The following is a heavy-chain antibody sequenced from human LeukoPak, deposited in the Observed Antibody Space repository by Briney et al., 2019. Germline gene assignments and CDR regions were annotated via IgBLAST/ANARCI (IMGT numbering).Heavy chain of an antibody. Sequence: GGSLRLSCAASGFTFNNYAMNWVRQAPGKGLEWVSVIYSGGSTYYADSVKGRFTISRDNSKNTLYLQMNSLRAEDTAVYYCARDGDSITGYYFDYWGQGTLVTVSS. J-gene: IGHJ4*02. V-gene: IGHV3-66*01. D-gene: IGHD1-14*01. CDR1: GFTFNNYA. CDR2: IYSGGST. CDR3: ARDGDSITGYYFDY.